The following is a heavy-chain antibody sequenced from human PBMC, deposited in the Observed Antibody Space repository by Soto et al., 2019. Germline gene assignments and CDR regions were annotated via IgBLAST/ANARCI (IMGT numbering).Heavy chain of an antibody. Sequence: SQTLSLTCAISGDSVSSNSAAWNWIRQSPSRGLEWLGRTYYRSKWYNDYAVSVKSRITINPDTSKNQFSLQLNSVTPEDTAVYYCARDLGTAPAFPYYFACGFDVWGHGTTVTVS. D-gene: IGHD3-10*01. CDR3: ARDLGTAPAFPYYFACGFDV. CDR2: TYYRSKWYN. V-gene: IGHV6-1*01. J-gene: IGHJ6*02. CDR1: GDSVSSNSAA.